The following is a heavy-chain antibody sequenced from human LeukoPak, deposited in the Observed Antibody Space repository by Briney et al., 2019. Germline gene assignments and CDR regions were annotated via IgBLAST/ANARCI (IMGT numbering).Heavy chain of an antibody. CDR1: GFTFSSYG. V-gene: IGHV3-23*01. CDR2: ISGRGGST. J-gene: IGHJ4*02. Sequence: PGGSLRLSCAASGFTFSSYGMSWVRQAPGKGREWVSAISGRGGSTYYADSVKGRFTISRDNSKNTLYLQMNSLRAEDTAVYYCAKDRGSWITANGYWGQGTLVTVSS. D-gene: IGHD5-18*01. CDR3: AKDRGSWITANGY.